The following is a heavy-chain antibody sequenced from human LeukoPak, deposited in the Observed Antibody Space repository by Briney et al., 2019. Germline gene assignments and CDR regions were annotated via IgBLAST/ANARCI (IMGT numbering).Heavy chain of an antibody. V-gene: IGHV4-59*01. D-gene: IGHD3-9*01. Sequence: SETLSLTCTVSGGSISSYYWSWIRQPPGKGLEGIGYIYYSGSTNYNPSLKSRVTISVDTSKNQFSLKLSSVTAADTAVYYCAREHYDILTGYYTWFDPWGQGTLVTVSS. CDR3: AREHYDILTGYYTWFDP. J-gene: IGHJ5*02. CDR1: GGSISSYY. CDR2: IYYSGST.